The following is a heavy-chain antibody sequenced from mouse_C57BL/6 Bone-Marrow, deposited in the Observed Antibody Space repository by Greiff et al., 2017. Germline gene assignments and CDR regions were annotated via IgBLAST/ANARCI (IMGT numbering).Heavy chain of an antibody. CDR1: GYTFTDYE. Sequence: QVQLKQSGAELVRPGASVTLSCKASGYTFTDYEMDWVKQTPVNGLEWIGAIDPETGGTAYNQKFKGKAILTADKSSSTAYMELRSLTSEDSAVYYCLLRGYWGQGTTLTVSS. J-gene: IGHJ2*01. D-gene: IGHD2-1*01. V-gene: IGHV1-15*01. CDR3: LLRGY. CDR2: IDPETGGT.